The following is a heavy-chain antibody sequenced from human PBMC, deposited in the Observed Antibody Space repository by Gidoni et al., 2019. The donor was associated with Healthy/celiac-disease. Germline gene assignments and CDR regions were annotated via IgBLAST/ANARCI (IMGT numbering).Heavy chain of an antibody. CDR1: GFTFRSYG. CDR2: IWYDGSNK. V-gene: IGHV3-33*01. Sequence: QVQLVESGGGVVQPGRSLRLSCAASGFTFRSYGMHWVRQAPGKGLEWVAVIWYDGSNKYYADSVKGRFTISRDNSKNTLYLQMNSLRAEETAVYYCARDPGLGGDVAYYFDYWGQGTLVTVSS. CDR3: ARDPGLGGDVAYYFDY. J-gene: IGHJ4*02. D-gene: IGHD3-16*01.